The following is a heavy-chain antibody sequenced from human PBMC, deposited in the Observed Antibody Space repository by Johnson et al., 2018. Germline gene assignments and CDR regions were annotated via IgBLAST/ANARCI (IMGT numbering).Heavy chain of an antibody. Sequence: VQLLETGGGVVQXGRSLRLSCGASGFTFSSYAMHWVRQAPAKGLEWMAVIWSDGSNKYYANTVEGRFTSSRDSSMNTLFLQMHSLRDEDTAVYYCARDQGAGGWNNGDFQHWGQGTRVTVSS. CDR1: GFTFSSYA. V-gene: IGHV3-33*01. J-gene: IGHJ1*01. CDR3: ARDQGAGGWNNGDFQH. CDR2: IWSDGSNK. D-gene: IGHD1/OR15-1a*01.